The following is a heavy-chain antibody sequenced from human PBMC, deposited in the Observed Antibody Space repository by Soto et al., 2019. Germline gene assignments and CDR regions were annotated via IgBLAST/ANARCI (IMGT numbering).Heavy chain of an antibody. CDR1: GGTFSSYA. J-gene: IGHJ6*02. CDR3: AQGVRGPDDFYNMDV. D-gene: IGHD3-10*01. V-gene: IGHV1-69*12. Sequence: QVQLVQSGAEVRKPGSSMKVSCKASGGTFSSYAISWVRQSPGQGLEWMGGIIPIFGTANYAQKFQGRVTITADESTSTAYMELSSLRSEDTAVYYCAQGVRGPDDFYNMDVWGQGTTVTVSS. CDR2: IIPIFGTA.